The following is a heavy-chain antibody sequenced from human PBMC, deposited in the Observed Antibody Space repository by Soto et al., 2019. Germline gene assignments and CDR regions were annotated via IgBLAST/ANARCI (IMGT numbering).Heavy chain of an antibody. V-gene: IGHV3-48*02. CDR1: GFTFSSYS. J-gene: IGHJ4*02. D-gene: IGHD6-19*01. CDR3: VRLYTSGWYFDH. CDR2: ITRSSSPI. Sequence: PGGSLRLSCAASGFTFSSYSMIWVRQAPGKGLEWLSYITRSSSPIYYTDSVKGRFTVSGDNGKNSLYLQMNTLRDEDTAVYYCVRLYTSGWYFDHWGQGTLVTVSS.